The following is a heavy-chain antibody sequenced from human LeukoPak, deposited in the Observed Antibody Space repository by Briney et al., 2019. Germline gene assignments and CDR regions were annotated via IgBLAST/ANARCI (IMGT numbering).Heavy chain of an antibody. J-gene: IGHJ4*02. D-gene: IGHD2-15*01. CDR3: ARGGRWQLQLVWPSRGLFDY. V-gene: IGHV4-34*01. Sequence: PSETLSLTCAVYGGSFSGYYWSWIRQPPGKGLEWIGEINHSGSTNYNPSLKSRVTISVDTSKNQFSLKLSSVTAADTAVYYCARGGRWQLQLVWPSRGLFDYWGQGTLVTVSS. CDR1: GGSFSGYY. CDR2: INHSGST.